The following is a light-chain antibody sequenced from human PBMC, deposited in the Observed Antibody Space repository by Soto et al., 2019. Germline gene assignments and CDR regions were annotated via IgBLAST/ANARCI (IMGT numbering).Light chain of an antibody. CDR2: VGTGGIVG. J-gene: IGLJ2*01. Sequence: QSVLTQPPSASASLGASVTLTCTLSSGYSNYKVDWYQQRPGKGPRFVIRVGTGGIVGSKGDGIPDRFSVLGSGLNRYLTIKNIQEEDESDYHCGADHGSGTEVFGGGTKLTVL. CDR1: SGYSNYK. V-gene: IGLV9-49*01. CDR3: GADHGSGTEV.